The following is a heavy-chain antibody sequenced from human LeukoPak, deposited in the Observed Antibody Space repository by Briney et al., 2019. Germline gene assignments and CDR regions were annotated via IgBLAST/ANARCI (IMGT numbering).Heavy chain of an antibody. J-gene: IGHJ4*02. CDR1: GDSMSSSTHC. D-gene: IGHD5-18*01. V-gene: IGHV4-39*01. CDR2: IFYGGRT. Sequence: SETLSLTCTVSGDSMSSSTHCWAWIRQPPGKGLEWIGSIFYGGRTYYNPSLESRVTISTDTSKNQFSLALTSVTAADTAVYYCARPLVGTARINWGQGTLVTVSS. CDR3: ARPLVGTARIN.